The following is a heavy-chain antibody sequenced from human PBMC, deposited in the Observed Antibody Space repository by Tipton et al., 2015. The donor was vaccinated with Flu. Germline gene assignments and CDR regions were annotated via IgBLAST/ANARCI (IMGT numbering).Heavy chain of an antibody. D-gene: IGHD3-22*01. CDR1: GYPIDSGYY. J-gene: IGHJ4*02. V-gene: IGHV4-38-2*02. Sequence: LRLSCIVSGYPIDSGYYWGWIRQPPGKGLEWMGRVYHTGDTFYNPTLISRVTISVDTSKNQFSLKLTSVTAADTAVYYCAAFTETYDSSGYYWGVIHNWGQGTLVTVSS. CDR2: VYHTGDT. CDR3: AAFTETYDSSGYYWGVIHN.